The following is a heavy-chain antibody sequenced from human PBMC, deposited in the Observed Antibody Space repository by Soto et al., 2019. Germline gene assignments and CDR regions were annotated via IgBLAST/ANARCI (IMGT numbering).Heavy chain of an antibody. CDR2: IYYSGST. J-gene: IGHJ4*02. CDR1: GGSISSYY. D-gene: IGHD3-16*01. CDR3: ARGLGAVYGAPLDY. Sequence: SETLSLTCTVSGGSISSYYWSWIWQPPGKGLEWIGYIYYSGSTNYNPSLKSRVTISVDTSKNQFSLKLSSVTAADTAVYYCARGLGAVYGAPLDYWGQGTLVTVSS. V-gene: IGHV4-59*01.